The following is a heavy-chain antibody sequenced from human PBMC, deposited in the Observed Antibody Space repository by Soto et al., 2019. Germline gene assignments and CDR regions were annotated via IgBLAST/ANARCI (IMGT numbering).Heavy chain of an antibody. Sequence: GGSLRLSCAASGFTFSSYWMHWVRQAPGKGLVWVSRINSDGSSTSYADSVKGRFTISRDNAKNTLYLRMNSLRAEDTAVYYCARDLPYYYGPSDYMDVWGKGTTVTVSS. CDR3: ARDLPYYYGPSDYMDV. CDR2: INSDGSST. D-gene: IGHD3-10*01. J-gene: IGHJ6*03. CDR1: GFTFSSYW. V-gene: IGHV3-74*01.